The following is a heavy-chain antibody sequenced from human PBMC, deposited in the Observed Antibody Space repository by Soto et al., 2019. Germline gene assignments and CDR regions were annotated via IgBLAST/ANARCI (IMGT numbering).Heavy chain of an antibody. CDR1: GFTFSDYY. D-gene: IGHD3-10*01. CDR2: ISSSSSYT. V-gene: IGHV3-11*06. J-gene: IGHJ4*02. Sequence: QVQLVESGGGLVKPGGSLRLSCAASGFTFSDYYMSWIRQAPGKGLEWVSYISSSSSYTNYADSVKGRFTISRDNAKNSLYLQMNSLRAEDTAVYYCAREITMVRGVNYYFDYWGQGTLVTVSS. CDR3: AREITMVRGVNYYFDY.